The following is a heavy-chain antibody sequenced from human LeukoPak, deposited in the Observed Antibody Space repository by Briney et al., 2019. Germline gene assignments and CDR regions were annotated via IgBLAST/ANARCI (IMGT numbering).Heavy chain of an antibody. CDR2: INPNSGGT. CDR1: GYTFSGYY. V-gene: IGHV1-2*02. Sequence: GASVKVSCKASGYTFSGYYMHWVRQAPGQGLEWRGWINPNSGGTNYVQKFQGRVTMTRDTSISTAYMELTRLRSDDTAVYYCARPITIFGVVISSFDYWGQGSLVTVSS. D-gene: IGHD3-3*01. CDR3: ARPITIFGVVISSFDY. J-gene: IGHJ4*02.